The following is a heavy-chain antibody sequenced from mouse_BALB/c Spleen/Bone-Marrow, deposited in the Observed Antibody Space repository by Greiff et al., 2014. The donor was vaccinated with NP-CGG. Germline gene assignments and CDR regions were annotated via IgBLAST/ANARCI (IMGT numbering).Heavy chain of an antibody. CDR2: IHPGNSDT. J-gene: IGHJ2*01. V-gene: IGHV1-5*01. Sequence: EVQLQQSGTVLARPGAAVKMSCKASGYTFSNYWTHWIKQRPGQGLEWIGTIHPGNSDTTYNQKFKGKAKLTAVTSTSTAYMELSSLTNEDSAVYYCTTLARNNFDYWGQGTTLTVSS. CDR1: GYTFSNYW. D-gene: IGHD3-1*01. CDR3: TTLARNNFDY.